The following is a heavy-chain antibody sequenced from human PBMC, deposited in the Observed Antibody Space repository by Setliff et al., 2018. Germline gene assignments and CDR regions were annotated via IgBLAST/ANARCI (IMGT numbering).Heavy chain of an antibody. V-gene: IGHV1-2*02. J-gene: IGHJ4*02. D-gene: IGHD5-18*01. Sequence: ASVKVSCKASGYTFTGYYMHWVRQAPGQGLEWMGWINPNNGNTNYAQRFQGRVTMTRNTSISTACMELSSLRSEDTAVYYCARRVGSVGIQLPDYWGQGTLVTVSS. CDR2: INPNNGNT. CDR3: ARRVGSVGIQLPDY. CDR1: GYTFTGYY.